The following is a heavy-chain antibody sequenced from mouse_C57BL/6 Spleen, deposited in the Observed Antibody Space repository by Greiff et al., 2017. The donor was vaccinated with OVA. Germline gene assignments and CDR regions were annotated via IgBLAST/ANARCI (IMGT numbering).Heavy chain of an antibody. J-gene: IGHJ2*01. CDR3: ARGGYSNYLDY. Sequence: DVMLVESGGGLVKPGGSLKLSCAASGFTFSDYGMHWVRQAPEKGLEWVAYISSGSSTIYYADTVKGRFTISRDNAKNTLFLQMTSPRSEDTAMYYCARGGYSNYLDYWGQGTTLTVSS. CDR2: ISSGSSTI. CDR1: GFTFSDYG. V-gene: IGHV5-17*01. D-gene: IGHD2-5*01.